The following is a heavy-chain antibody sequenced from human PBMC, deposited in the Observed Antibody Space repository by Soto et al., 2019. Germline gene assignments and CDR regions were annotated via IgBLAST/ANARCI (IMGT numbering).Heavy chain of an antibody. J-gene: IGHJ5*02. D-gene: IGHD6-19*01. CDR3: AKIGWLVRNWFDP. Sequence: QVQLQQWGAGLLKPSETLSLTCAVYGGSFSGYYWSWIRQPPGKGLEWIGEINHSGSTNYNPSLKSRVTISVDTAKNQFSLKLSSVTAADKAVYYCAKIGWLVRNWFDPWGQGTLVTVSS. V-gene: IGHV4-34*01. CDR1: GGSFSGYY. CDR2: INHSGST.